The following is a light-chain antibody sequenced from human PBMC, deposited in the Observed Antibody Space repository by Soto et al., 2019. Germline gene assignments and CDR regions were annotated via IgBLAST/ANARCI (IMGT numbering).Light chain of an antibody. J-gene: IGKJ1*01. V-gene: IGKV3-20*01. CDR2: GAS. CDR3: QQYGSSPAPT. CDR1: QSVSSSY. Sequence: EIVLTQSPGTLSLSPGERATLSCRASQSVSSSYLAWYQQKPGQAPRLLIYGASSRATGIPDRFSGSGSGTDFTLTISRLEPEDFAVYYCQQYGSSPAPTFGQGTKVEIK.